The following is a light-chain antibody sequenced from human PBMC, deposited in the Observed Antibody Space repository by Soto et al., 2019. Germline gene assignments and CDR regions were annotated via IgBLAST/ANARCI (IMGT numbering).Light chain of an antibody. J-gene: IGKJ1*01. CDR3: QQYNGWPPRT. CDR1: QSVGSD. V-gene: IGKV3-15*01. Sequence: EIVMTQSPVTLSVSPGERATLSCRTSQSVGSDLAWYQQKPGQAPRLLIYDASTRATGIPARFSGSGSGTEFTLTISGLQSEDFAVYYCQQYNGWPPRTFGQGTKVEIK. CDR2: DAS.